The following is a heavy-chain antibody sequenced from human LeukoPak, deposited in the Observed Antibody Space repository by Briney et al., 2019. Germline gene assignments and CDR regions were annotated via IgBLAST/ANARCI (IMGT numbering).Heavy chain of an antibody. Sequence: GASVKVSCKASGYTFTGYYLHWVQQAPGQGLEWMGWINPNSGGTNYAQKFQGRVTMTRDTSISTAYMELRRLRSDDTAVYYCASGDNYDRSGPFYFDYWGQGTLVTVSP. D-gene: IGHD3-22*01. CDR1: GYTFTGYY. CDR3: ASGDNYDRSGPFYFDY. V-gene: IGHV1-2*02. CDR2: INPNSGGT. J-gene: IGHJ4*02.